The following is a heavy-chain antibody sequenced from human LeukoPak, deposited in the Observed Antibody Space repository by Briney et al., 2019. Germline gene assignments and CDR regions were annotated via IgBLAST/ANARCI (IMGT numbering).Heavy chain of an antibody. CDR2: IYYGGST. D-gene: IGHD3-10*01. CDR1: GGSISSYY. CDR3: ARERPHYYGSGSYYGDYYYYYYMDV. Sequence: KPSETLSLTCTVSGGSISSYYWSWIRQPPGKGLEWIGYIYYGGSTNYNPSLKSRVTISVDTSKNQFSLKLSSVTAADTAVYYCARERPHYYGSGSYYGDYYYYYYMDVWGKGTTVTVSS. V-gene: IGHV4-59*01. J-gene: IGHJ6*03.